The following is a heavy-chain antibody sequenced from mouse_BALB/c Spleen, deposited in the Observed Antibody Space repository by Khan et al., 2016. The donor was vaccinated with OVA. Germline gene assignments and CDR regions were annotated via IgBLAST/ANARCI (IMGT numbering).Heavy chain of an antibody. J-gene: IGHJ3*01. CDR3: TRAGYGAFAY. V-gene: IGHV1-5*01. CDR2: FFPGNNDP. Sequence: EVQLQESGTVLARPGASVKMSCKASGYIFTSYWMHWVKQRPGQGLQWIGGFFPGNNDPAHNQRFKGKAELTSVKSASTDYMEVSQLTNEDSAVYSCTRAGYGAFAYWGQGTLVTVAA. CDR1: GYIFTSYW. D-gene: IGHD1-1*01.